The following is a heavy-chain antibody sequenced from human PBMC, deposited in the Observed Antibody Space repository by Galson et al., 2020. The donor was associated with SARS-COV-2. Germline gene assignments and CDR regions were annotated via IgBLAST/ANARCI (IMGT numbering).Heavy chain of an antibody. J-gene: IGHJ6*02. CDR3: ANRPGMVRGGYGMDV. Sequence: GESLKISCAASGFTFSSYAMSWVRQAPGKGLEWVSAISGSGGSTYYADSVKGRFTISRDNSKNTLYLQMNSLRAEDTAVYYCANRPGMVRGGYGMDVWGQGTTVTVSS. CDR1: GFTFSSYA. CDR2: ISGSGGST. D-gene: IGHD3-10*01. V-gene: IGHV3-23*01.